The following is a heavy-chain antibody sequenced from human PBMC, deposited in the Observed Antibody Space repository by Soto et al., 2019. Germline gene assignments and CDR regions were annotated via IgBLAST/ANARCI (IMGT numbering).Heavy chain of an antibody. Sequence: SETLSLTCAVSGGSISSGGYSWSWIRQPPGKGLEWIGYIYYSGSTNYNPSLKSRVTISVDTSKNQFSLKLSSVTAADTAVYYCAGVYYYDSSGYGWLTGMGAFDIWGQGTMVTVSS. V-gene: IGHV4-61*08. CDR3: AGVYYYDSSGYGWLTGMGAFDI. CDR1: GGSISSGGYS. D-gene: IGHD3-22*01. CDR2: IYYSGST. J-gene: IGHJ3*02.